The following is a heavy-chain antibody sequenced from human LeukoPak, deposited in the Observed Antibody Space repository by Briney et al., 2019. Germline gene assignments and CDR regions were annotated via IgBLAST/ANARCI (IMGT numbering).Heavy chain of an antibody. CDR2: IYTSGST. D-gene: IGHD3-16*02. CDR1: GGSISSYY. CDR3: ARGMGTTYYDYVWGIYRYEYFDY. J-gene: IGHJ4*02. V-gene: IGHV4-4*07. Sequence: PSETLSLTCTVSGGSISSYYWSWIRQPAGKGLEWIGRIYTSGSTNYNPSLKSRVTMSVDTSKNQFSLKLSSVTAADTAVYYCARGMGTTYYDYVWGIYRYEYFDYWGQGTLVTVSS.